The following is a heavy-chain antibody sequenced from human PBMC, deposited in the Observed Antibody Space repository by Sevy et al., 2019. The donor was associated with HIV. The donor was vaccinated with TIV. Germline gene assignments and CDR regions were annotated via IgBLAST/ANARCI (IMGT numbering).Heavy chain of an antibody. CDR1: GYSISSGYY. CDR2: IYHSGST. J-gene: IGHJ5*02. D-gene: IGHD5-18*01. V-gene: IGHV4-38-2*02. CDR3: AREPPTTAMVESWFDP. Sequence: SETLSLTCTVSGYSISSGYYWGWIRQPPGKGLECIGSIYHSGSTYYNPSLKSRVTISVDTSKNQFSLKLSSVTAADTAVYYCAREPPTTAMVESWFDPWGQGTLVTVSS.